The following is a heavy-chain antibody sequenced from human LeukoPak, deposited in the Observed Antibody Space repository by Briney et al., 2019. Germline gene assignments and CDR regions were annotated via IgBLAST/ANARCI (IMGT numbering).Heavy chain of an antibody. CDR2: TGLESVHT. CDR1: GFIFSCHA. CDR3: AKGDDIGKHSTRAYYFDI. Sequence: GGPLRLSCAASGFIFSCHAMSWVRQAPGKGLEWVSTTGLESVHTLCADSVQGRFTVSRDNSRNTLDLQMDNLRVDDTAVYYCAKGDDIGKHSTRAYYFDIWGQGTLVTVSS. J-gene: IGHJ4*02. D-gene: IGHD5-24*01. V-gene: IGHV3-23*01.